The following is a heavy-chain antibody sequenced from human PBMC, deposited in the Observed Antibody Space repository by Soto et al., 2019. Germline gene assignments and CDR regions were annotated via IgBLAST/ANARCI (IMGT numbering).Heavy chain of an antibody. CDR1: GGTFSSYA. V-gene: IGHV1-69*13. Sequence: ASVKVSCKASGGTFSSYAISWVRQAPGQGLEWMGGIIPIFGTANYAQKFQGRVTITADESTSTAYMELSSLRSEDTAVYYCARAPPPGYSNGSFSRNWFDPGGEEPRVTVPS. CDR3: ARAPPPGYSNGSFSRNWFDP. CDR2: IIPIFGTA. J-gene: IGHJ5*02. D-gene: IGHD5-18*01.